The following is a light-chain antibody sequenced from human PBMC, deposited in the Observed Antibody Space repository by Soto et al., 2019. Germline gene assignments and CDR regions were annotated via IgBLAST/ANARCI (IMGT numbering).Light chain of an antibody. J-gene: IGLJ1*01. CDR2: DVA. V-gene: IGLV2-14*03. Sequence: QSALTQPASVSGSPGQSITISCTGTSSDVGAYNFVSWYQQHPGKPPKLIIYDVATRPSGVSNRFSGSKSGSTASLIISRLQTEDEADYYCVSFTSSTTYVFGSGTKVTVL. CDR1: SSDVGAYNF. CDR3: VSFTSSTTYV.